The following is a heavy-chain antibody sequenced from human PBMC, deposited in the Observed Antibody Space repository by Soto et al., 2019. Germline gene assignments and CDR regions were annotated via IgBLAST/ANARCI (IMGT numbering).Heavy chain of an antibody. CDR3: AKRGGSYSPFDY. CDR1: GGSISSNNW. V-gene: IGHV4-4*02. J-gene: IGHJ4*02. CDR2: IYHTGST. D-gene: IGHD1-26*01. Sequence: SETLSLTCAVSGGSISSNNWWNWVRQPPGKGLEWIGEIYHTGSTNYNPSLKSRVTISVDKSKDQVSLKLNSVTAADTAVYYYAKRGGSYSPFDYWGQGTLVTVS.